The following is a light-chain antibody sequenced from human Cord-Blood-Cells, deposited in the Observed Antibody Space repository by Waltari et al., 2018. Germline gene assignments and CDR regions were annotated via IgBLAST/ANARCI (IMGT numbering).Light chain of an antibody. CDR2: DAS. CDR3: QQYNSYSHT. CDR1: QSISSW. V-gene: IGKV1-5*01. Sequence: DIQTTQSPSTLSASVVDRVTITCRASQSISSWLAWYHQEPGKAPKLLIYDASSLESGVPSRFSGSGSGTEFTLTISSLQPDDFATYYCQQYNSYSHTFGQGTKLEIK. J-gene: IGKJ2*01.